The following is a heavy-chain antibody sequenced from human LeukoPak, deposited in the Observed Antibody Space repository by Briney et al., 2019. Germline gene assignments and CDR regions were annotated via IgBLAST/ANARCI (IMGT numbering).Heavy chain of an antibody. CDR1: GFTFSDYY. CDR2: IKSDGSRT. CDR3: TRGGHVDIVATTGEEYFDY. V-gene: IGHV3-74*01. D-gene: IGHD5-12*01. Sequence: GGSLRLSCAASGFTFSDYYMSWIRQAPGKGLVWVSRIKSDGSRTRYADSVKGRFTISRDNAKNTLYLQMNSLRAEDTAVYYCTRGGHVDIVATTGEEYFDYWGQGTLVTVSS. J-gene: IGHJ4*02.